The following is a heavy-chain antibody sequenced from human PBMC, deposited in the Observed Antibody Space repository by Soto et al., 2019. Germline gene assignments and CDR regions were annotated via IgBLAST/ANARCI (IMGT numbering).Heavy chain of an antibody. V-gene: IGHV3-66*01. CDR2: IYSGGST. CDR1: GFTVSSNY. D-gene: IGHD1-26*01. Sequence: EVQLVESGGGLVQPGGSLRLSCAASGFTVSSNYMSWVRQAPGKGLEWASVIYSGGSTYYADSVKGRFTISRDNTKNTLYLQLNSLRVEDTAVFYCAREGYSAYVMDVWGQGTTVIVSS. CDR3: AREGYSAYVMDV. J-gene: IGHJ6*02.